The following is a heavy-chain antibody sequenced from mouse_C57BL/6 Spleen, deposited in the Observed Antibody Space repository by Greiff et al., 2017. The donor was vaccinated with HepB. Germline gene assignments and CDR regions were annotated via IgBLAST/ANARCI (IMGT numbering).Heavy chain of an antibody. CDR1: GYTFTNYW. D-gene: IGHD1-1*01. Sequence: VQLQQSGAELVRPGTSVKMSCKASGYTFTNYWIGWAKQRPGHGLEWIGDIYPGGGYTNYNEKFKGKATLTADKSSSTAYMQFSSLTSEDSAIYYCARRVYGSSYGGYWYFDVWGTGTTVTVSS. V-gene: IGHV1-63*01. J-gene: IGHJ1*03. CDR2: IYPGGGYT. CDR3: ARRVYGSSYGGYWYFDV.